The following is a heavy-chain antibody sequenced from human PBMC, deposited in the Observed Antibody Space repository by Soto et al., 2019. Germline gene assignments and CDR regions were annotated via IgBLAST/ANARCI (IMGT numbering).Heavy chain of an antibody. V-gene: IGHV4-34*01. CDR3: ARRTSPMIRGPLGY. CDR2: INHSGST. Sequence: PSETLSLTCAVYGGSFSDYSWSWIRQPPGKGLEWIGEINHSGSTNYNPSLKSRVSISVDTSKNQFSLKMSSVTAADTAVYYCARRTSPMIRGPLGYWGQGTLVTVS. D-gene: IGHD3-10*01. CDR1: GGSFSDYS. J-gene: IGHJ4*02.